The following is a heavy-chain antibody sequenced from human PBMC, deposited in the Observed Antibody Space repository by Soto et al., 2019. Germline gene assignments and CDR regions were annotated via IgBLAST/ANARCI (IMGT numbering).Heavy chain of an antibody. CDR3: AKDRGPSNYVWGSYRPYHPPVRWFDP. Sequence: PGGSLRLSCAASGFTFSSYGMHWVRQAPGKGLEWVAVISYDGSNKYYADSVKGRFTISRDNSKNTLYLQMNSLRAEDTAVYYCAKDRGPSNYVWGSYRPYHPPVRWFDPWGRGTLVTVSS. CDR2: ISYDGSNK. J-gene: IGHJ5*02. V-gene: IGHV3-30*18. CDR1: GFTFSSYG. D-gene: IGHD3-16*02.